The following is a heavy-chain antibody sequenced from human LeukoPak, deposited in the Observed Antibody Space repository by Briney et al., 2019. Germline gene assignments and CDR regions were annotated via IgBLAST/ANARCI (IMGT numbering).Heavy chain of an antibody. V-gene: IGHV3-23*01. CDR1: GFPFSSHG. J-gene: IGHJ4*02. Sequence: PGRSLRLSCAGSGFPFSSHGMDWVRQAPGKGLEWVSGISPGGGPTYYADSVRGRFSISRDDLKNTVYLQMKNLTAEDTAVYYCAKPRPGVATEPFDSWGQGTLVTVSS. CDR3: AKPRPGVATEPFDS. CDR2: ISPGGGPT. D-gene: IGHD1-26*01.